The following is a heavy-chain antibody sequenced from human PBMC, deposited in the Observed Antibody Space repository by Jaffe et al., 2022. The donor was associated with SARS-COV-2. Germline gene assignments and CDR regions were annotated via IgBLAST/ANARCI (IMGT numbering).Heavy chain of an antibody. CDR1: GESFSGYY. V-gene: IGHV4-34*01. J-gene: IGHJ5*02. D-gene: IGHD3-10*01. CDR2: VNHSGDT. CDR3: ARGHEGSGNYYNEYWFDP. Sequence: QVQLQQWGAGLLEPSETLSLTCAVYGESFSGYYWNWIRQPPGKGLEWIGEVNHSGDTSYNPSLKSRVTISIDTSKKQFSLKLTSVTAADTAVYYCARGHEGSGNYYNEYWFDPWGQGTLVTVSS.